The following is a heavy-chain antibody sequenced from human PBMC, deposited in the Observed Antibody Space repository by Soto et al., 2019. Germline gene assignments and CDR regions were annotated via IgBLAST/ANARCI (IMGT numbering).Heavy chain of an antibody. J-gene: IGHJ4*02. D-gene: IGHD6-6*01. CDR1: GFTFSSYW. V-gene: IGHV3-7*01. CDR3: ARGEYSSSSDY. Sequence: GESLKISCAASGFTFSSYWMSWVRQAPGKGLEWVANIKQDGSEKYYVDSVKGRFTISRDNAKNSLYLQMNSLRAEDTAVYYCARGEYSSSSDYWGQGTLVTVSS. CDR2: IKQDGSEK.